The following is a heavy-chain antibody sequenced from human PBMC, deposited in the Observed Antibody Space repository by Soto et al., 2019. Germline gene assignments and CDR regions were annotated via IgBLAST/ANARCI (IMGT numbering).Heavy chain of an antibody. D-gene: IGHD7-27*01. Sequence: QVQLVQSGAEVKKPGSSVKVSCKASGGTFSSYAISWVRQAPGQGLEWMGGIIPIFGTANYAQKFRARVTIAADEAKSTANMELSSGRAEDKAREYRARDPHRPKSESVVPGENDYNDGMDIWGQGTTVTVSS. J-gene: IGHJ6*02. V-gene: IGHV1-69*01. CDR3: ARDPHRPKSESVVPGENDYNDGMDI. CDR1: GGTFSSYA. CDR2: IIPIFGTA.